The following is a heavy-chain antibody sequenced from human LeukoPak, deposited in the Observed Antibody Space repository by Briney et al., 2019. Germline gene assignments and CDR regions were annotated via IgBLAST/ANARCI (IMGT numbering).Heavy chain of an antibody. V-gene: IGHV3-11*04. CDR1: RFTFSDYY. CDR3: ARDSAVGYYGSGSTDY. J-gene: IGHJ4*02. CDR2: ISSSGSTI. D-gene: IGHD3-10*01. Sequence: GGSLRLACAASRFTFSDYYMSWIRQAPGKGLEWVSYISSSGSTIYYADSVKGRFTISRDNAKNSLYLQMNSLRAEDTAVYYCARDSAVGYYGSGSTDYWGQGTLVTVSS.